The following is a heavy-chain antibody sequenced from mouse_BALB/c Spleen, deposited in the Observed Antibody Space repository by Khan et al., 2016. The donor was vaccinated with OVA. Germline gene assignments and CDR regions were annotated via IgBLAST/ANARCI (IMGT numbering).Heavy chain of an antibody. V-gene: IGHV5-17*02. CDR3: AASYYYGYYFDY. CDR2: ISGDSITI. Sequence: EVELVESGGGLVQPGGSRKLSCAASGFTFSSYGMHWVRQAPEKGLEWVAYISGDSITIYYADTVKGRFTFSRDNPKNTPFLQMTSLMADDTAMYYCAASYYYGYYFDYWGPGTTLTVSS. D-gene: IGHD1-1*01. J-gene: IGHJ2*01. CDR1: GFTFSSYG.